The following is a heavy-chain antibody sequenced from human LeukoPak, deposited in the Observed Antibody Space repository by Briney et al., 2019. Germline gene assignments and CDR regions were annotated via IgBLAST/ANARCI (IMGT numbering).Heavy chain of an antibody. CDR1: GYTFTGYY. CDR3: ARGAPYSSSFYYYYYYYMDV. J-gene: IGHJ6*03. D-gene: IGHD6-6*01. Sequence: ASVKVSCKASGYTFTGYYMHWVRQAPGQGLEWMGWINPNSGGTNYAQKLQGRVTMTTDTSTSTAYMELRSLRSDDTAVYYCARGAPYSSSFYYYYYYYMDVWGKGTTVTVSS. CDR2: INPNSGGT. V-gene: IGHV1-2*02.